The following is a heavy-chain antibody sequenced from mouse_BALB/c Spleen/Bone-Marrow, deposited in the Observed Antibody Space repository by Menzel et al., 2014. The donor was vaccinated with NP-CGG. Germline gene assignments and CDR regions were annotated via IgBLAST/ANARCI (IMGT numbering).Heavy chain of an antibody. CDR3: AILHYYGFFAY. V-gene: IGHV4-1*02. D-gene: IGHD1-2*01. CDR2: INPHSSTI. J-gene: IGHJ3*01. Sequence: EVKLLESGGGLVQPGGSLKLSCAASGFDFSRYWMSWGRQAPGKGLEWIGEINPHSSTINYTPSLKDKFISSRDNAKNTLYLQMSKVRSEDTALYYCAILHYYGFFAYWGQGTLVTVSA. CDR1: GFDFSRYW.